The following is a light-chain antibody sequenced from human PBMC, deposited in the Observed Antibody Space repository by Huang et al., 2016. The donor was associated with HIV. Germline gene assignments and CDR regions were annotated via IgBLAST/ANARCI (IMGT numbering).Light chain of an antibody. V-gene: IGKV3-11*01. CDR1: HNINTY. CDR3: QQRSNWPPFT. CDR2: DAS. Sequence: EVLLTQSPATLSLSPGERATLSCRASHNINTYLAWYQQKPGQAPRLLLYDASTRATDIPDRFRGSGSGTNFTLSISNLEPEDFAVYFCQQRSNWPPFTFGPGTKVDIK. J-gene: IGKJ3*01.